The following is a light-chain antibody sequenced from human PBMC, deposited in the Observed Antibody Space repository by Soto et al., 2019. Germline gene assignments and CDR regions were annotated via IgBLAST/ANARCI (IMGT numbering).Light chain of an antibody. CDR1: QGIRSY. Sequence: IQLTQSPSSLSASVGDRVTITCRASQGIRSYLAWYQQKPGEAPKLLIYAASTLQSGVPSRFSGSGSGTDFTLTISSLLPEDFATYYCQQLSIYPPTFGGGTKVDIK. V-gene: IGKV1-9*01. CDR2: AAS. J-gene: IGKJ4*01. CDR3: QQLSIYPPT.